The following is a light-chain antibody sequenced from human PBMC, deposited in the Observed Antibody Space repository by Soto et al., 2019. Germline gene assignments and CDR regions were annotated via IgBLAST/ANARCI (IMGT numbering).Light chain of an antibody. CDR3: QQYNSFPIT. Sequence: DIQMTQSPSTLSASVGDRVTITCRASQSISSWLAWYQQKPGKAPKFLIYKASRLESGVPSRFSGSGSGTEFTLAISSLQPDEFATYYCQQYNSFPITFGQGTRLEIK. CDR2: KAS. V-gene: IGKV1-5*03. J-gene: IGKJ5*01. CDR1: QSISSW.